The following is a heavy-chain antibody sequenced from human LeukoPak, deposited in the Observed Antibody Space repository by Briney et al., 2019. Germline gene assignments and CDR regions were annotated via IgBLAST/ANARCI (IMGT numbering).Heavy chain of an antibody. J-gene: IGHJ3*02. D-gene: IGHD3-10*01. V-gene: IGHV3-15*07. CDR2: VKSKADDGTT. CDR3: ATEGGSGSYYGDDAFDM. CDR1: GFTFSNYW. Sequence: PGGSLRLSCAASGFTFSNYWMNWVRQAPGKGLEWVGRVKSKADDGTTDYAAPVQGRFTISRDDSKNTLSLQMNSLKTEDTAVYYCATEGGSGSYYGDDAFDMWGQGTMVTVSS.